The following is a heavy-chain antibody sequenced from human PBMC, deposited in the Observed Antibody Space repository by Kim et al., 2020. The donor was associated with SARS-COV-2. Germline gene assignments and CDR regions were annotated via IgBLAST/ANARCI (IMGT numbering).Heavy chain of an antibody. CDR1: GGSFSGYY. CDR3: ARGKGGYGSGSYANY. Sequence: SETLSLTCAVYGGSFSGYYWSWIRQPPGKGLEWIGEINHSGSTNYNPSLKSRVTISVDTSKNQFSLKLSSVTAADTAVYYCARGKGGYGSGSYANYWGQGTLVTVSS. D-gene: IGHD3-10*01. J-gene: IGHJ4*02. CDR2: INHSGST. V-gene: IGHV4-34*01.